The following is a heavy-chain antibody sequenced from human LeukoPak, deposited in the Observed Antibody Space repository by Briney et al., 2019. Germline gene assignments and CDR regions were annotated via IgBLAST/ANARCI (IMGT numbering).Heavy chain of an antibody. V-gene: IGHV3-21*01. CDR1: GFTFSSYS. D-gene: IGHD3-9*01. Sequence: GGSLRLSCAASGFTFSSYSMNWVRQAPGKGLEWVSSISSSSSYIYYADSVKGRFTISRDNDKNSLYLQMNSLRAEDTAVYYCARDYYDILTGYLTGNDYWGHGTLVTVSS. CDR3: ARDYYDILTGYLTGNDY. CDR2: ISSSSSYI. J-gene: IGHJ4*01.